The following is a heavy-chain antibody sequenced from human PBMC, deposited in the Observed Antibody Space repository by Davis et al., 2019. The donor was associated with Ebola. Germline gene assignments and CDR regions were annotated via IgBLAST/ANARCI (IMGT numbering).Heavy chain of an antibody. CDR2: VYYDGST. J-gene: IGHJ4*02. CDR1: GGSISSYY. CDR3: ARHEYQLPLDY. D-gene: IGHD2-2*01. V-gene: IGHV4-59*08. Sequence: SETLSLTCTISGGSISSYYWGWVRQPPGKGLEWIGDVYYDGSTNYNASLKSRVTMSIDPSKNQYSLRLESVTAADTAVYYCARHEYQLPLDYWGQGTLVTVSS.